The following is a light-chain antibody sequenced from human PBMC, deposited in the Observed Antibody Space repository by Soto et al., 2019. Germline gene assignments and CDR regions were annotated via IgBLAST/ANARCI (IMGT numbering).Light chain of an antibody. J-gene: IGKJ4*01. CDR3: QESYSVPPT. CDR1: QTISTF. CDR2: APA. Sequence: DIQMTQSPSSLSASVGDRVTITCRASQTISTFLNWYQQKPGTVPKLLLYAPASLQSGIPSRISGRGSGTDFTLTISSLQPEDLANYYCQESYSVPPTFGGGTTVAIK. V-gene: IGKV1-39*01.